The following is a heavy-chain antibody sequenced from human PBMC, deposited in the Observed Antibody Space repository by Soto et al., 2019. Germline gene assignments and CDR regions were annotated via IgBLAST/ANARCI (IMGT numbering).Heavy chain of an antibody. J-gene: IGHJ6*02. V-gene: IGHV3-74*01. D-gene: IGHD2-2*01. Sequence: GALRLSLTSPGFGFYKTWVHCGRRAPGKGLVWVSHIYSDGSVTGYADSVKGRFTISRDNAKNTLYLQMNSLRVEDTAVYFCATDGSYAQHVWGQGTTVTVSS. CDR1: GFGFYKTW. CDR3: ATDGSYAQHV. CDR2: IYSDGSVT.